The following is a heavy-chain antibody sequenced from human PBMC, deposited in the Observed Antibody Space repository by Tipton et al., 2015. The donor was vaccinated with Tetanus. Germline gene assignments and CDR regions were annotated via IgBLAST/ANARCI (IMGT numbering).Heavy chain of an antibody. J-gene: IGHJ4*02. V-gene: IGHV3-53*01. CDR1: GFIVSSSY. CDR2: IYTGGST. D-gene: IGHD3-3*01. CDR3: VSSPRFRTGRFES. Sequence: QLVQSGGGLIHPGRPLRLTCGGSGFIVSSSYMHWVRQAPGKGLEWVAVIYTGGSTYYADSVRGRFTISRDNSRDTLFLQMNSLRVDDTAVYYCVSSPRFRTGRFESWGQGTHVTVSP.